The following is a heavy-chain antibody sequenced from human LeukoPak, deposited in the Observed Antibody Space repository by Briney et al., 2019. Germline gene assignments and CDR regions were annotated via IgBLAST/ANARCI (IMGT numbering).Heavy chain of an antibody. J-gene: IGHJ6*02. CDR2: IFHNDDK. D-gene: IGHD6-19*01. CDR3: AHLGSSGPVGMDV. V-gene: IGHV2-5*01. Sequence: KASGPTLVNPTLTLTLTCTFSGCALTTIGVGVAWIRQPPGKALEWLALIFHNDDKRYSPSLQSRLTITKDHSKHQVVLTMTNMDPVDTATYYCAHLGSSGPVGMDVWGQGTTVTVSS. CDR1: GCALTTIGVG.